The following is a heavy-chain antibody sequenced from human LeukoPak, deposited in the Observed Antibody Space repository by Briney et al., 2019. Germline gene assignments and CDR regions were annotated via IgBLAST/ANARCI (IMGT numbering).Heavy chain of an antibody. CDR3: ARNVGYSSGWYLFDY. J-gene: IGHJ4*02. CDR2: IYNSGST. CDR1: GGSISSGGYY. D-gene: IGHD6-19*01. Sequence: SETLSLTCSVSGGSISSGGYYWNWIRQPAGKGLEWIGRIYNSGSTNYNPSLKSRVTISVDTSKNQFSLKLSSVTAADTAVYYCARNVGYSSGWYLFDYWGQGTLVTVSS. V-gene: IGHV4-61*02.